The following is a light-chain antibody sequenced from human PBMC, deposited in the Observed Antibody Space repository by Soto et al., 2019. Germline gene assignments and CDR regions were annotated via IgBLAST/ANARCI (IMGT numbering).Light chain of an antibody. J-gene: IGLJ3*02. CDR1: SSDVGGYNY. CDR2: EVS. CDR3: CSYAGSNNRV. Sequence: QSALTQAPSASGSPGQSVTISCIGTSSDVGGYNYVSWYQQHPGKAPKLMINEVSKRPSGVPDRFSGSKSGNTASLTVSGLQAEDEADYYCCSYAGSNNRVFGGGTKLTVL. V-gene: IGLV2-8*01.